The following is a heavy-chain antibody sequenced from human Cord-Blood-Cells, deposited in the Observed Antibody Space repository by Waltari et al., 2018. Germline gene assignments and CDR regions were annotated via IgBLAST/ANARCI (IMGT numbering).Heavy chain of an antibody. CDR3: ARPFYGDYWYFDL. J-gene: IGHJ2*01. CDR1: GGSISISSYY. V-gene: IGHV4-39*01. D-gene: IGHD4-17*01. CDR2: IYYSGST. Sequence: QLQLQESGPGLVKPSETLSLTCTVSGGSISISSYYWGWIRQPPGKGLEWIGSIYYSGSTYYNPSLKSRVTISVDTSKNQFSLKLSSVTAADTAVYYCARPFYGDYWYFDLWGRGTLVTVSS.